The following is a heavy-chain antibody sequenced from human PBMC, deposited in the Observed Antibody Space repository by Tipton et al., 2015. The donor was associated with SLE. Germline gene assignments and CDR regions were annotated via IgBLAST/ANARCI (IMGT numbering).Heavy chain of an antibody. D-gene: IGHD3-22*01. CDR1: GFTFKTYA. Sequence: SLRLSCAASGFTFKTYAMHWVRQAPGKGLEWVALISYDGSHRYFADSVKGRFSISRDNSKDALYLQMDNLTPGDTAMYYCAKPTYYYDTSGLHTFDLWGQGTVVTVSS. J-gene: IGHJ3*01. CDR3: AKPTYYYDTSGLHTFDL. CDR2: ISYDGSHR. V-gene: IGHV3-30*18.